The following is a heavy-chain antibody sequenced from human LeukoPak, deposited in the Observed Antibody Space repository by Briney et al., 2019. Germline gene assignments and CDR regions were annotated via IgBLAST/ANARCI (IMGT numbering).Heavy chain of an antibody. CDR2: IYYSGST. Sequence: SETLSLTCTVSGGSISSYYWSWLRQPPGKGLEWIGYIYYSGSTNYNPSLKSRVTISVDTSKNQFSLKLSSVTAADTAVYYCARGSNREGYYYYYMDVWGKGTTVTVSS. CDR3: ARGSNREGYYYYYMDV. CDR1: GGSISSYY. J-gene: IGHJ6*03. D-gene: IGHD3-16*02. V-gene: IGHV4-59*01.